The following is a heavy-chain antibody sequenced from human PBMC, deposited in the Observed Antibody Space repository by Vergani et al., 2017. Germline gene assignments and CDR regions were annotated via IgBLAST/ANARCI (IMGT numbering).Heavy chain of an antibody. V-gene: IGHV3-33*01. J-gene: IGHJ6*02. CDR1: GFSFSSFG. CDR2: IHYDGSHE. D-gene: IGHD2-15*01. CDR3: AREIRDYCSGGRCYSKGDLNHYQGLDV. Sequence: QVQLVESGGGVVQPGRSLRLSCAASGFSFSSFGFHWVRQAPGKGLEWVAFIHYDGSHEYYIDSVKGRFTISRDNSKNTLILQMNGLRAEDTAVYYCAREIRDYCSGGRCYSKGDLNHYQGLDVWGQGTTVTVS.